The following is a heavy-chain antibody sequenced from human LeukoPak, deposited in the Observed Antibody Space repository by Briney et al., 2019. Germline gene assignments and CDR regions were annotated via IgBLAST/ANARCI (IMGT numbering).Heavy chain of an antibody. CDR3: AKDFAELLLYDY. Sequence: GGSLRLSCAASGFTFSSYSMNWVRQAPGKGLEWVSSISSSSSYIYYADSVKGRFTISRDNSKNTLYLQMNSLRAEDTAVYYCAKDFAELLLYDYWGQGTLVTVSS. D-gene: IGHD1-26*01. CDR1: GFTFSSYS. J-gene: IGHJ4*02. CDR2: ISSSSSYI. V-gene: IGHV3-21*04.